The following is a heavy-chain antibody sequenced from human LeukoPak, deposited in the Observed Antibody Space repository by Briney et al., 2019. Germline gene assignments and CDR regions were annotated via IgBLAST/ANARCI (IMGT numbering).Heavy chain of an antibody. CDR1: GFTFRSYW. V-gene: IGHV3-7*01. CDR3: ASHLYDSRVS. CDR2: IKQDGSET. Sequence: PGGSLRLSCAASGFTFRSYWMTWVRQYPGKGLEWVANIKQDGSETYYADSVKGRFTISRDNAKNSLYLQMNSLRAEDTAVYYCASHLYDSRVSWGQGTLVTVSS. J-gene: IGHJ4*02. D-gene: IGHD3-3*01.